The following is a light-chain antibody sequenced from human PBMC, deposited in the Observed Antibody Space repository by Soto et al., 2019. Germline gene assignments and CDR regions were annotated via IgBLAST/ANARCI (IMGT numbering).Light chain of an antibody. CDR2: TNN. Sequence: QSVLTQPPSASGTPGQRVTISCSGSSSTIGSNYVYWYQQLPGSAPKLLIYTNNQRPSGVPDRFSGSKSGTSASLAISGLRSEDEADYYCAAWDDSLSGPXFGGGTKLTVL. V-gene: IGLV1-47*01. CDR1: SSTIGSNY. J-gene: IGLJ3*02. CDR3: AAWDDSLSGPX.